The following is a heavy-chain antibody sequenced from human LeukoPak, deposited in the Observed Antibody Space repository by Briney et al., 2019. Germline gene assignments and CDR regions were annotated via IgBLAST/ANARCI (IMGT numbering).Heavy chain of an antibody. Sequence: PGGSLRLSCAASAFTFSSYGMHWVRQAPGKGLEWVALISYDGSDKDYAKSVKGRFTISRDNSKNTLYPQMNSLRAEDTAVYYCAKDMSGGDCPDYWGQGTLVTVSS. CDR3: AKDMSGGDCPDY. CDR1: AFTFSSYG. CDR2: ISYDGSDK. J-gene: IGHJ4*02. V-gene: IGHV3-30*18. D-gene: IGHD2-21*02.